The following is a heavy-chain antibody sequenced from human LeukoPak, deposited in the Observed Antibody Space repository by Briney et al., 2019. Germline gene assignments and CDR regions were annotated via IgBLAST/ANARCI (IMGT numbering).Heavy chain of an antibody. D-gene: IGHD1-26*01. CDR1: GFTFSNYA. V-gene: IGHV3-23*01. Sequence: YPGGSLRLSCAAAGFTFSNYAMTWVRQAPGKGLEWVSSISGSGGSTYYADSVKGRFTISRDNSKNTLYLQMNSLRAEDTAVYYCAKGELWGGLYNYYYMDVWGKGTTVTVSS. CDR2: ISGSGGST. CDR3: AKGELWGGLYNYYYMDV. J-gene: IGHJ6*03.